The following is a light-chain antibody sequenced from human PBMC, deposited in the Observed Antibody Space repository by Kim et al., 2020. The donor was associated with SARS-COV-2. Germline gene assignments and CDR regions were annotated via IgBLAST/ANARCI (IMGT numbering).Light chain of an antibody. CDR2: DVT. V-gene: IGLV2-14*03. CDR1: SSDVGGSDY. CDR3: SSHTTSNTV. Sequence: PGQSITFSCTGTSSDVGGSDYVSWYQQHPGKAPQLMIYDVTYRPSGVSNRFSGSKSGNTASLTISGLQAEDEADYYCSSHTTSNTVFGGGTKLTVL. J-gene: IGLJ3*02.